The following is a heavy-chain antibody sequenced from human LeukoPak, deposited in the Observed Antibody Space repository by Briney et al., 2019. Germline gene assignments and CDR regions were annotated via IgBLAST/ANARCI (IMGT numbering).Heavy chain of an antibody. D-gene: IGHD6-13*01. V-gene: IGHV3-66*01. J-gene: IGHJ4*02. CDR3: ARVDSRTAQFDY. Sequence: PGGALRLSCAVSGFNIISNYLNWVRQAPGKGPEWVSVIYSGGSTYYADSVKGRFTISRDNSKNTLYLQMNSLRAEDTAVYHCARVDSRTAQFDYWGQGTLVTVSS. CDR1: GFNIISNY. CDR2: IYSGGST.